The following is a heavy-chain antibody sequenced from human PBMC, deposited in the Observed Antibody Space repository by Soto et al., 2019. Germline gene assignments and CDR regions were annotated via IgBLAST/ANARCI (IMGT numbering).Heavy chain of an antibody. CDR2: IWYDGSNK. V-gene: IGHV3-33*01. CDR1: GFTFSSYG. J-gene: IGHJ4*02. Sequence: QVQLVESGGGVVQPGRSLRLSCAASGFTFSSYGMHWVRQAPGKGLEWVAVIWYDGSNKYYADSVKGRFTISRDNSKNTLYLQMNSLRAEDTAVYYCARDHCGGDCCYYFDYCGQGTLVTVSS. CDR3: ARDHCGGDCCYYFDY. D-gene: IGHD2-21*02.